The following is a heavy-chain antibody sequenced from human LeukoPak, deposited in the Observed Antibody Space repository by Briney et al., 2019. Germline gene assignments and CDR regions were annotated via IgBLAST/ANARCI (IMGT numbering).Heavy chain of an antibody. CDR2: ISSSGSTI. V-gene: IGHV3-11*01. D-gene: IGHD4-11*01. CDR1: GFTFSDYY. CDR3: ARERLPFAYYYGMDV. J-gene: IGHJ6*02. Sequence: GGSLRLSCVASGFTFSDYYMSWIRQAPGQGLEWVSYISSSGSTIYYADSVKGRFTISRDNAKNSLYLQMNRLRAEDTAVYYCARERLPFAYYYGMDVWGHGTTVTVSS.